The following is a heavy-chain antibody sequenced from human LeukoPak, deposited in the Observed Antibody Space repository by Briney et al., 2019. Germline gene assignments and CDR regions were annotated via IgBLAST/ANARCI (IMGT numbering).Heavy chain of an antibody. CDR2: IWYDAANQ. CDR1: GFSFRSYG. Sequence: GRSLRLSCAASGFSFRSYGMHWVRQAPGKGLEWVALIWYDAANQYYGDSVKGRFTISRDNSKNMLYLQMNSLRADDTGVYYCARCDYDRSGLRSLGAYNIWGQGTMVTVSS. J-gene: IGHJ3*02. D-gene: IGHD3-22*01. V-gene: IGHV3-33*01. CDR3: ARCDYDRSGLRSLGAYNI.